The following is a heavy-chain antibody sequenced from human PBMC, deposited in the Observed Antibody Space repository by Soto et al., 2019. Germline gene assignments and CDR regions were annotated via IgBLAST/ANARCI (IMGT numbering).Heavy chain of an antibody. Sequence: SETLSLTCAVSGGSISSGGYSWSWIRQPPGKGLEWIGYIYHSGSTYYNPSPKSRVTISVDRSKNQFSLKLSSVTAADTAVYYCAFDSSGYYYFDYWGQGTLVTVSS. CDR2: IYHSGST. J-gene: IGHJ4*02. V-gene: IGHV4-30-2*01. CDR1: GGSISSGGYS. D-gene: IGHD3-22*01. CDR3: AFDSSGYYYFDY.